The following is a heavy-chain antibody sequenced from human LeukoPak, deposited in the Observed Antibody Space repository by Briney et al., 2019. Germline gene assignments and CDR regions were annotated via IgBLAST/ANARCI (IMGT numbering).Heavy chain of an antibody. V-gene: IGHV1-2*02. Sequence: ASVKVSCKASGYTFTGYYMHWVRQAPGQGLEWMGWINPNGGGTNYAQKFQGRVTMTRDTSISTAYMELSRLRSDDTAVYYCARRLPAAILGLFDYWGQGTLVTVSS. CDR2: INPNGGGT. CDR1: GYTFTGYY. CDR3: ARRLPAAILGLFDY. J-gene: IGHJ4*02. D-gene: IGHD2-2*01.